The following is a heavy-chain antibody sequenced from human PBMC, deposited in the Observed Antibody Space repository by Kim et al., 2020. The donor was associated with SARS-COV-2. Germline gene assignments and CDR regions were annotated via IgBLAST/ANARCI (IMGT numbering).Heavy chain of an antibody. CDR2: INPNSGGT. V-gene: IGHV1-2*06. CDR1: GYTFTGYY. Sequence: ASVKVSCKASGYTFTGYYMHWVRQAPGQGLEWMGRINPNSGGTNYAQKFQGRVTMTRDTSISTAYMELSRLRSDDTAVYYCARDHWIPRGWFGELLPTSGWFDPWGQGTLVTVSS. J-gene: IGHJ5*02. CDR3: ARDHWIPRGWFGELLPTSGWFDP. D-gene: IGHD3-10*01.